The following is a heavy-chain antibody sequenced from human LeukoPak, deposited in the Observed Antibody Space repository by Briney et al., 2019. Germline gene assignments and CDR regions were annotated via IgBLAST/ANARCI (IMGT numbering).Heavy chain of an antibody. V-gene: IGHV3-30-3*01. J-gene: IGHJ3*02. Sequence: GGSLRLSCAASGFTFSSYAMHWVRQAPGKGLEWVAVISYDGSNKYYADSVKGRFTISRDNSKNTLYLQMNSLRAEDTAVYYCARDGSLWFGESPHDAFDIWGQGTMVTVSS. CDR3: ARDGSLWFGESPHDAFDI. D-gene: IGHD3-10*01. CDR2: ISYDGSNK. CDR1: GFTFSSYA.